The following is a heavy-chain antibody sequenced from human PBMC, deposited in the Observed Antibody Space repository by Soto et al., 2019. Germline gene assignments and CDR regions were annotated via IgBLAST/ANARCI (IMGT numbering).Heavy chain of an antibody. V-gene: IGHV3-7*04. CDR3: ARGDYSDTSGPFSDAFDI. CDR2: IKPDGSEK. J-gene: IGHJ3*02. D-gene: IGHD3-22*01. CDR1: GFTFSSYW. Sequence: VQLVESGGGLVQPGKSLRLSCVASGFTFSSYWMNWVRQAPGKGLEWVVNIKPDGSEKWYVDSVKGRFTISRDNAKRSLYLQMNSMRADDTAVYYCARGDYSDTSGPFSDAFDIWGQGTMVTVSS.